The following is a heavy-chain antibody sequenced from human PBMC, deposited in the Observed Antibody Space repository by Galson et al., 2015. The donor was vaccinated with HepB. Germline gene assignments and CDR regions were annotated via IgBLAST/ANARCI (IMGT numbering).Heavy chain of an antibody. CDR1: GFTFSSHG. V-gene: IGHV3-33*01. CDR2: IWVDGPNK. CDR3: ARDPDDSNGYYMSFEY. Sequence: SLRLSCAASGFTFSSHGINWVRQAPGTALEWVAAIWVDGPNKFHAGSLKGRFTISRDNSKNTLSRQMKSLRADDTAVYYRARDPDDSNGYYMSFEYWGQGTLVTVSS. J-gene: IGHJ4*02. D-gene: IGHD3-22*01.